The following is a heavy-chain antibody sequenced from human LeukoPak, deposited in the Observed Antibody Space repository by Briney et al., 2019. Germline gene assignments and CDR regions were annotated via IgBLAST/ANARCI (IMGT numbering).Heavy chain of an antibody. Sequence: GGSLRLSCAASGFTVSSNYMSWVRQAPGKGLEWVAVIYSGGSTYYAGSVRGRFSISRDSSKNTLYLQMNSLRAEDTAVYHCARVRSSSGYYSNFDYWGQGTLVTVSS. CDR1: GFTVSSNY. CDR3: ARVRSSSGYYSNFDY. D-gene: IGHD3-22*01. V-gene: IGHV3-66*01. J-gene: IGHJ4*02. CDR2: IYSGGST.